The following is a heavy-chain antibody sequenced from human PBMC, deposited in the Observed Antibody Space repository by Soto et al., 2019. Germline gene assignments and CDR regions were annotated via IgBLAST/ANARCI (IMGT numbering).Heavy chain of an antibody. CDR1: GGSISSGGYY. CDR2: IYYSGST. D-gene: IGHD3-10*01. J-gene: IGHJ4*02. V-gene: IGHV4-31*03. CDR3: ATHSITMVRGDQEFDY. Sequence: QVQLQESGPGLVKPSQTLSLTCTVSGGSISSGGYYWSWIRQHPGKGLEWIGYIYYSGSTYYNPSLKSRVTISVDTSKNQFSLKLSSVTAADTAVHYCATHSITMVRGDQEFDYWGQGTLVTVSS.